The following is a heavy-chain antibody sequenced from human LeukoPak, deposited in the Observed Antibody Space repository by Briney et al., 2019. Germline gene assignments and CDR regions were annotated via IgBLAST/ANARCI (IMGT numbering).Heavy chain of an antibody. D-gene: IGHD3-22*01. J-gene: IGHJ4*02. CDR2: AYGDGSSQ. CDR1: GFPFSTYG. CDR3: ATGGTYYYSH. Sequence: GGSLRLSCAAPGFPFSTYGMHWVRQAPGKGLEWVAVAYGDGSSQYYADSVKGRFTVSKDIAKSTLYVQMNSLRAEDTAVYYCATGGTYYYSHWGQGTLVTVSS. V-gene: IGHV3-33*01.